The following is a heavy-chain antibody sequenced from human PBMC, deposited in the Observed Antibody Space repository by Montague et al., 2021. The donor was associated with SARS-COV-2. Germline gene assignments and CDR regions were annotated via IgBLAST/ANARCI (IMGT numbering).Heavy chain of an antibody. CDR3: AGRDGYKQTMDS. J-gene: IGHJ4*02. D-gene: IGHD5-24*01. Sequence: SETLSLTCTVSGGSVSSGSYYWSWIRQPPGKGLEWIGYIYDSGITHYASRITHYNPALRSRIPISVDRSVNQFSLSLSSVTAADTAVDYCAGRDGYKQTMDSWGQGTLVTVSS. V-gene: IGHV4-61*01. CDR2: IYDSGITHYASRIT. CDR1: GGSVSSGSYY.